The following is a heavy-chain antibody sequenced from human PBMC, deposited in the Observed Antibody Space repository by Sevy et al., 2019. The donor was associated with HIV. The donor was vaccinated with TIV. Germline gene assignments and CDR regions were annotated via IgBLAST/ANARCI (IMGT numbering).Heavy chain of an antibody. CDR1: RFTFTNFA. CDR3: ARGPVTSHYFDS. Sequence: GGSLRLSCAASRFTFTNFAIHWVRQAPGRGLEGVAVTSSDGANEYYADSVKGRFTICRDNSMNTAYLLINSLRREDTAVYFCARGPVTSHYFDSWGLRALVTVSS. J-gene: IGHJ4*02. CDR2: TSSDGANE. V-gene: IGHV3-30-3*01. D-gene: IGHD4-17*01.